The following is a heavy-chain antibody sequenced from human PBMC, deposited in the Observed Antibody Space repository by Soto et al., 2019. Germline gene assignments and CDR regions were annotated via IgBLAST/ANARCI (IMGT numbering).Heavy chain of an antibody. CDR1: GFTFISYA. Sequence: QVQLVESGGGVVQPGRSLRLSCAASGFTFISYAMHWVRQAPGKGLEWLAVISYDGSNKYYADSVKGRFTISRDNSKNTLYLQMSSLRADDTAVYYCARGGGSGYGDTRGASWGQGTLVTVSS. CDR2: ISYDGSNK. D-gene: IGHD5-12*01. V-gene: IGHV3-30*14. CDR3: ARGGGSGYGDTRGAS. J-gene: IGHJ5*02.